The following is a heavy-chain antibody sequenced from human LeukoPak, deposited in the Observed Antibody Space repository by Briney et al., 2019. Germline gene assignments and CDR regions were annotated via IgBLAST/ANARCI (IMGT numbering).Heavy chain of an antibody. Sequence: AAVKVSCKVSGYSLTELSMHWVRQAPGKGLEWMGWISAYNGNTDYAQKLQGRVTMTTDTSTSTAYMELRSLRSDDTPVNYCASSDSSGYGAFDIWGQGTMVTVSS. J-gene: IGHJ3*02. CDR3: ASSDSSGYGAFDI. D-gene: IGHD3-22*01. V-gene: IGHV1-18*01. CDR2: ISAYNGNT. CDR1: GYSLTELS.